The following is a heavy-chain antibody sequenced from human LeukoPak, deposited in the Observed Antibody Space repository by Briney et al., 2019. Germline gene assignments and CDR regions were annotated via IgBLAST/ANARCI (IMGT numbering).Heavy chain of an antibody. J-gene: IGHJ4*02. CDR3: ASMAYCGGDCYIDY. D-gene: IGHD2-21*02. V-gene: IGHV1-2*02. CDR1: GYTFTGYY. CDR2: INPNSGGT. Sequence: ASVKVSCKASGYTFTGYYMHWVRQAPGQGLEWMGWINPNSGGTNYAQKFQGRVTMTRDTSISTAYMELSRLRSDDTAAYYCASMAYCGGDCYIDYWGQGTLVTVSS.